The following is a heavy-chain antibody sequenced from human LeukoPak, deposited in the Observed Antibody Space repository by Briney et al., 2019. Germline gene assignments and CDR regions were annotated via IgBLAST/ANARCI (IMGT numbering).Heavy chain of an antibody. V-gene: IGHV4-34*01. CDR2: INHSGST. J-gene: IGHJ5*02. Sequence: SETLSLTCAVYGGSFSGYYWSWIRQPPGKGLEWIGEINHSGSTNYNPSLKSRVTMSVDTSKNQFSLKLSSVTAADTAVYYCARARRYGEDSYTFDPWGQGTLVTVSS. D-gene: IGHD4-17*01. CDR1: GGSFSGYY. CDR3: ARARRYGEDSYTFDP.